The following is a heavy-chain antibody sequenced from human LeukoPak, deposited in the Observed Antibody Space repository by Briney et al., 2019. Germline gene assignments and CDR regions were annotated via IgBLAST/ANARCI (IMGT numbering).Heavy chain of an antibody. J-gene: IGHJ3*02. D-gene: IGHD3-10*01. Sequence: GGSLRLSCAVSGFTFSSHAMSWVRQAPGKWLEWVSAISADGGNTYYAASVKGRFTISRDNSKNTLYLQMNSLRAEDTAVYYCAKVRGSGSYYSFDAFDIWGQGTMVTVSS. CDR2: ISADGGNT. CDR1: GFTFSSHA. CDR3: AKVRGSGSYYSFDAFDI. V-gene: IGHV3-23*01.